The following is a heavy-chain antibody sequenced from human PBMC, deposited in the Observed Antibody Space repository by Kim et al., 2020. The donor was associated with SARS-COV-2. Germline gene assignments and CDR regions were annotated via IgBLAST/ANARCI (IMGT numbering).Heavy chain of an antibody. CDR2: IYDSGST. CDR3: ARGYYFGSGSYYSLHNYYNAMDV. CDR1: GGSISSGGNY. Sequence: SETLSLTCTVSGGSISSGGNYWSWIRQHPGKGLEWIGYIYDSGSTYYNPSLKSRVTISVDTSKNQFSLKLSSVTAADTAVYYCARGYYFGSGSYYSLHNYYNAMDVWGQGTTVTVSS. J-gene: IGHJ6*02. D-gene: IGHD3-10*01. V-gene: IGHV4-31*03.